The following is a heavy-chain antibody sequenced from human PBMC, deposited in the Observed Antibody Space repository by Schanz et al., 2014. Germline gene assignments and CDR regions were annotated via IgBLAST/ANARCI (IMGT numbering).Heavy chain of an antibody. CDR3: AREDCSATSCYFRY. V-gene: IGHV3-21*01. D-gene: IGHD2-21*01. J-gene: IGHJ4*02. CDR1: RIIFGTYS. Sequence: AQLVESGGGLVKPGGSLRLSCTASRIIFGTYSMNWIRQTPKGLEWVSSINSRSNFIYYADSVKGRFTISRDNAKNSLYLQMNSLRAEDTAVYYCAREDCSATSCYFRYWGQGTLVTVSS. CDR2: INSRSNFI.